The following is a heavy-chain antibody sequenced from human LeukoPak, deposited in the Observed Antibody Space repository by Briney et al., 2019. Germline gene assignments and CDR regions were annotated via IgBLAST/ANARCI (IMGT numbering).Heavy chain of an antibody. CDR2: ISSSSSTI. CDR3: ARGYSSGNRSC. Sequence: GGSLRLSCAASGFNFSSYSMNWVRQAPGKGLEWVSYISSSSSTIYYADSVKGRFTISRDNAKNSLYLQMNSLRAEDTAVYYCARGYSSGNRSCWGQGTLVTVSS. D-gene: IGHD6-19*01. J-gene: IGHJ4*02. CDR1: GFNFSSYS. V-gene: IGHV3-48*01.